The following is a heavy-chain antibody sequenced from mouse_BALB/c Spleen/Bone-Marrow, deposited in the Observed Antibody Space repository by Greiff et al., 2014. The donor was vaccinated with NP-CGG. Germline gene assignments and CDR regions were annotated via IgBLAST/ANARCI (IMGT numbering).Heavy chain of an antibody. Sequence: QVQLKESGPGLVAPSQSLSITCTVSGFSLTSNGVSWVRQPPGKGLEWLGVIWGDGSTKYHSALISRLSISKDNSKSRVFLKLNSLHTDDTATYYCAKPEDGYAMDYWGRGTSVTVSS. V-gene: IGHV2-3*01. CDR3: AKPEDGYAMDY. D-gene: IGHD2-3*01. CDR2: IWGDGST. J-gene: IGHJ4*01. CDR1: GFSLTSNG.